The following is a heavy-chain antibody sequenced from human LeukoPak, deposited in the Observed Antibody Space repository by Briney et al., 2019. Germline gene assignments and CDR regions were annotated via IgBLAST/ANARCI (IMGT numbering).Heavy chain of an antibody. V-gene: IGHV3-30*03. CDR3: AREAAWGNWYFDL. J-gene: IGHJ2*01. Sequence: PGRSLRLSCAASGFTFSRHGMRWVRQAPGKGLEWVAVIGDTGRARYYADSVKGRFTTSRDNSQNTLYLEMNSLRYDDTALYYCAREAAWGNWYFDLWGRGTLVTVSS. CDR1: GFTFSRHG. CDR2: IGDTGRAR. D-gene: IGHD3-16*01.